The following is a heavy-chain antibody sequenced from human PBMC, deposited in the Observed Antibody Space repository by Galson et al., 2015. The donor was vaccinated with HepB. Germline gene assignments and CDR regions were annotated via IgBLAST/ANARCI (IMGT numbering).Heavy chain of an antibody. CDR1: GYKFTSYY. J-gene: IGHJ4*02. CDR2: INPSGGST. CDR3: ARGVLLWDGPDY. D-gene: IGHD3-10*01. Sequence: SVKVFCKASGYKFTSYYMHWVRQAPGQGLEWMGIINPSGGSTDYAQKFQGRLTMTRDTSTSTVFMELSSLRSEDTAVYHCARGVLLWDGPDYWGQGTLVTVSS. V-gene: IGHV1-46*01.